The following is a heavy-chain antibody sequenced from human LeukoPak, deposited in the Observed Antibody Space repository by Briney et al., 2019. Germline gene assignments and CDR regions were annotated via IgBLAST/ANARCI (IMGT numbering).Heavy chain of an antibody. CDR1: GGSISSYY. J-gene: IGHJ4*02. V-gene: IGHV4-59*01. Sequence: PSETLSLTCTVSGGSISSYYWSWIRQPPGKGLEWIGYISYSGNTNYNPSLKSRVTISVDTSKNQFSLQLRSVTAADTAVYFCARALYWSSWTLVFDYWGQGTLVTVSS. CDR3: ARALYWSSWTLVFDY. D-gene: IGHD6-13*01. CDR2: ISYSGNT.